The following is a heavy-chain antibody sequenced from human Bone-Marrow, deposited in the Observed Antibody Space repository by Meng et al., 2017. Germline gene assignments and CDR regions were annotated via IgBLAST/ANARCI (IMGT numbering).Heavy chain of an antibody. Sequence: GESLKISCAASGFTFSSYAMHWVRQAPGKGLEWVSYISSSGSTIYYADSVKGRFTISRDNAKNSLYLQMNSLRAEDTAVYYCASIITMVRGVTEGRLAPGRPYTVPHDYWGQGTLVTVSS. V-gene: IGHV3-48*04. CDR1: GFTFSSYA. CDR3: ASIITMVRGVTEGRLAPGRPYTVPHDY. D-gene: IGHD3-10*01. J-gene: IGHJ4*02. CDR2: ISSSGSTI.